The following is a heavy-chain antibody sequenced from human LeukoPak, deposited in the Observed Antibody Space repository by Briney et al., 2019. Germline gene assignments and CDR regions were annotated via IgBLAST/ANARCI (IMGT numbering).Heavy chain of an antibody. D-gene: IGHD3-16*01. CDR1: GFTVSXXX. CDR2: IYSXGST. CDR3: AKDRNLGPADYYFDH. Sequence: GGSLRLSCXASGFTVSXXXXXXXXXAXXXXXXXXXXIYSXGSTYYADXXKGRFXXSRHXXKNTLYLQMNSLRAEDTAVYYCAKDRNLGPADYYFDHWGQGTLVSVSS. J-gene: IGHJ4*02. V-gene: IGHV3-53*04.